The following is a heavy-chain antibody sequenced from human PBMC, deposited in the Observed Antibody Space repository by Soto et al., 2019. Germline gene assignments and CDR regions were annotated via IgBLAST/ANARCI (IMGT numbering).Heavy chain of an antibody. CDR1: GASVSSGGFS. CDR3: ARVTFLIVGSVFSTPFDF. CDR2: ISYSGST. V-gene: IGHV4-61*08. Sequence: ASETLSLTCTVAGASVSSGGFSWSWIRQPPGKGLEWIGSISYSGSTTYYPSLRSRVTISVDTSKNQFSLRLNSVTAADTAIYFCARVTFLIVGSVFSTPFDFWGQGTLVTVSS. J-gene: IGHJ4*02. D-gene: IGHD1-26*01.